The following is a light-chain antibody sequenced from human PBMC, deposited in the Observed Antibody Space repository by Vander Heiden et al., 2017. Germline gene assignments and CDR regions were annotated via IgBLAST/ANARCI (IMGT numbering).Light chain of an antibody. J-gene: IGLJ3*02. CDR1: NSNIGKNF. CDR2: DNN. CDR3: GTWDSSLNAGV. V-gene: IGLV1-51*01. Sequence: QFVLPQPPSVSAAPGQKVTISCSGTNSNIGKNFVSWYQQLPGTAPKLLIYDNNKRPSGIPDRFSASKSGASATLDITGLQTGDEADFYCGTWDSSLNAGVFGGGTRLTVL.